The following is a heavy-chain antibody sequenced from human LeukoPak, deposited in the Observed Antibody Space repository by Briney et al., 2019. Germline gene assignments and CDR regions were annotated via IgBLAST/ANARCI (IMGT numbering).Heavy chain of an antibody. V-gene: IGHV1-2*02. J-gene: IGHJ4*02. Sequence: ASVKAFCKTSGNTFTGYYLHWVSQASGQGLEWMGWINPNSGGTNYAQKFQGRVTMTRDTSISTAYMELSRLRSDDTAVYYCARDLRRALVDYWGQGTLVTVSS. CDR3: ARDLRRALVDY. D-gene: IGHD6-25*01. CDR1: GNTFTGYY. CDR2: INPNSGGT.